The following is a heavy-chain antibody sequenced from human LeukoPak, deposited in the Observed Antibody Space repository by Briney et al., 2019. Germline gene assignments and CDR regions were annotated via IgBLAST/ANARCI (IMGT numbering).Heavy chain of an antibody. V-gene: IGHV1-8*01. Sequence: ASVKLSCKASGYTFTSYAINWVRQATGQGLGWMGWMNPNSGNTGYAQKFQGRVTTTRNTSISTAYMELSSLRSEDTAVYYCARGGGRLRGITYNWFDPWGPGTLVTVSS. CDR1: GYTFTSYA. D-gene: IGHD5-12*01. CDR3: ARGGGRLRGITYNWFDP. J-gene: IGHJ5*02. CDR2: MNPNSGNT.